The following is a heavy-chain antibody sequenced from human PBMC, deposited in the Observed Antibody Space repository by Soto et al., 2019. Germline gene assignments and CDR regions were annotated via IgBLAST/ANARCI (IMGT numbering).Heavy chain of an antibody. CDR3: AKTPLTTVTLTYHDAFDI. J-gene: IGHJ3*02. CDR2: IYYSGST. D-gene: IGHD4-17*01. Sequence: SETLSLTCTVSGGSISSSSYYWGWIRQPPGKGLEWIGSIYYSGSTYYNPSLKSRVTISVDTSKNQFSLKLSSVTAADTAVYYCAKTPLTTVTLTYHDAFDIWGQGTMVTVSS. CDR1: GGSISSSSYY. V-gene: IGHV4-39*01.